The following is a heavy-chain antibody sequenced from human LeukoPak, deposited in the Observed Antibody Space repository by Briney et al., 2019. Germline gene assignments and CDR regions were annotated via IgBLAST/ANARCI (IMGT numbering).Heavy chain of an antibody. J-gene: IGHJ4*02. CDR1: GGSFSGYY. CDR3: ASGSREKDFDY. V-gene: IGHV4-34*01. Sequence: SETLSLTCALYGGSFSGYYWSWIRQPPGKGLEWIGEINHSGSTNYNPSLKSRVTISVDTSKNQFSLKLSSVTAADTAVYYCASGSREKDFDYWGQGTLVTVSS. CDR2: INHSGST. D-gene: IGHD1-26*01.